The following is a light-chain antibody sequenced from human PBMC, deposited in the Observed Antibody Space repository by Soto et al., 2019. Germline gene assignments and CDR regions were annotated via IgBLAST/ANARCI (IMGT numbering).Light chain of an antibody. J-gene: IGKJ1*01. CDR3: MQALQTRT. CDR2: LAS. CDR1: QSLLHSNGYNH. V-gene: IGKV2-28*01. Sequence: DIVMTQSPLSLPVTPGEPASISCRSSQSLLHSNGYNHLDWYVQKPGQSPQLLIYLASYRASGVPDRFCASTPCTYFTLKLSRVEAEDVRVYYCMQALQTRTFGQGTKVEIK.